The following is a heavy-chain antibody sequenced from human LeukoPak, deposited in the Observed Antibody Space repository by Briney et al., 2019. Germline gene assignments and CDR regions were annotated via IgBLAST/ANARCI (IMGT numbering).Heavy chain of an antibody. CDR2: VSHDGIGT. CDR1: GFTFNVSP. J-gene: IGHJ4*02. CDR3: ARDRPPRDIVVVVAGTFDY. D-gene: IGHD2-15*01. Sequence: GGSLRLSCAASGFTFNVSPMHWVRQAPGKGLEWVAGVSHDGIGTYYADSVKGRFTISRDNSKNTLYLQINSLRPEDTAVYYCARDRPPRDIVVVVAGTFDYWGQGTLVTVSS. V-gene: IGHV3-30*04.